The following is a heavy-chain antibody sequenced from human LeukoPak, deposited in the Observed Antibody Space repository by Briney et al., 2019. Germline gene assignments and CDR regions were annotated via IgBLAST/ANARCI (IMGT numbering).Heavy chain of an antibody. J-gene: IGHJ5*02. D-gene: IGHD5-18*01. Sequence: GGSLRLSCAASGFNFSSYAMSWVRQAPGKGLEWVSAISGSGGSTYYADSVKGRFTISRDNSKNTLYLQMNSLRAEDTAVYYCAKDKYSPNINNWFDPWGQGTLVTVSS. CDR1: GFNFSSYA. CDR2: ISGSGGST. V-gene: IGHV3-23*01. CDR3: AKDKYSPNINNWFDP.